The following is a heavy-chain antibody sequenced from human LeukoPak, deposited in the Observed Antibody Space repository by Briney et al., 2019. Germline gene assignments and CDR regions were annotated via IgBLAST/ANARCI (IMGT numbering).Heavy chain of an antibody. CDR1: GGSISSYY. V-gene: IGHV4-59*01. CDR2: IYYSGST. J-gene: IGHJ4*02. Sequence: PSETLSLTCTVSGGSISSYYWSWIRQPPGKGLEWIGYIYYSGSTNYNPSLKGRVTISVDTSKNQFSLKLSSVTAADTAVYYCARVVRRGYSGYDYFDYWGQGTLVTVSS. CDR3: ARVVRRGYSGYDYFDY. D-gene: IGHD5-12*01.